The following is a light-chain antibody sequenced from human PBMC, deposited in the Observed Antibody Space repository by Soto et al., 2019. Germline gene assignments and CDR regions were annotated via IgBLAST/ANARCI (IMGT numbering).Light chain of an antibody. J-gene: IGLJ3*02. Sequence: SALTQPRSVSGSPGQSVTISCTGTSSDVGGYKYISWYQQHPGKAPKLMIYDVNKRPSGVPDHFSGSKSGSTASLTISGLQADDEADYYCCSYAGTYTWVFGGGTKLTVL. CDR3: CSYAGTYTWV. CDR1: SSDVGGYKY. CDR2: DVN. V-gene: IGLV2-11*01.